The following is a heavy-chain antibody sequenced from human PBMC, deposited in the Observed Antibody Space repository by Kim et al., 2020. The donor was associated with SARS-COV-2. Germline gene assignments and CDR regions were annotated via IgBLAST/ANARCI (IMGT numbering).Heavy chain of an antibody. Sequence: GGSLRLSCAASGFTFSSYSMNWVRQAPGKGLEWVSYISSSSSTIYYADSVKGRFTISRDNAKNSLYLQMNSLRAEDTAVYYCARRDYGGRWDYWGQGTLVTVSS. V-gene: IGHV3-48*04. D-gene: IGHD4-17*01. CDR2: ISSSSSTI. CDR1: GFTFSSYS. CDR3: ARRDYGGRWDY. J-gene: IGHJ4*02.